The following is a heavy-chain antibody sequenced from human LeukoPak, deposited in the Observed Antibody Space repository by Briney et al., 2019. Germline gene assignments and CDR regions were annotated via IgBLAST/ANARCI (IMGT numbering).Heavy chain of an antibody. V-gene: IGHV3-23*01. CDR1: GFSFNIYG. Sequence: PGGSLRLSCVASGFSFNIYGMSWVRQAPGKGLEWVSSVGGGPDIHHADSVKGRFTGSRDDAKSTVYLQMNSLRVEDTAIYFCAKDATPGKGIWDHFDSWGQGTLVTVSS. CDR3: AKDATPGKGIWDHFDS. CDR2: VGGGPDI. D-gene: IGHD1-26*01. J-gene: IGHJ4*02.